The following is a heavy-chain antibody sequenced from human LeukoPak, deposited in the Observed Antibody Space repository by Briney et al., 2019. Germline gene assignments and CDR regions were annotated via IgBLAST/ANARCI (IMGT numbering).Heavy chain of an antibody. CDR2: ISSSGSTI. J-gene: IGHJ4*02. CDR1: GFTFSDYY. D-gene: IGHD2-2*01. V-gene: IGHV3-11*01. Sequence: PGGSLRLSCAASGFTFSDYYMSWIRQARGKGLEWVSYISSSGSTIYYADSVKGRFTISRDNSKNPLYLQMNSLRAEDMAVYYCAKGREYQVPFDYWGQGTLVTVSS. CDR3: AKGREYQVPFDY.